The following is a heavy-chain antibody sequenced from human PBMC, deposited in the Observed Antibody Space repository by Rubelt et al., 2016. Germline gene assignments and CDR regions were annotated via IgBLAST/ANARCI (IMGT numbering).Heavy chain of an antibody. J-gene: IGHJ4*02. Sequence: MSWIRQAPGKGLEWVSYISSSSSYTNYADSVKGRFTISRDNAKNSLYLQMSSLRAEDTAVYYCARTRELRFLEWLPYYFDYWGQGTLVTVSS. CDR3: ARTRELRFLEWLPYYFDY. CDR2: ISSSSSYT. V-gene: IGHV3-11*03. D-gene: IGHD3-3*01.